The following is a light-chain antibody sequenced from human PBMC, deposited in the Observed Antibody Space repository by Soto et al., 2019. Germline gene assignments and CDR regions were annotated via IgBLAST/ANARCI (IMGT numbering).Light chain of an antibody. J-gene: IGLJ1*01. Sequence: QSALTQPASVSGSPGQSSTISCTGTSSDVGGYNYVSWYQQHPGNAPKLMIYDVSNRPSGVSNRFSGSKSRNTASLTTSGLHAEDEPDYYCSSYTSSSTLYVFGTGTKLTLL. CDR3: SSYTSSSTLYV. CDR2: DVS. CDR1: SSDVGGYNY. V-gene: IGLV2-14*01.